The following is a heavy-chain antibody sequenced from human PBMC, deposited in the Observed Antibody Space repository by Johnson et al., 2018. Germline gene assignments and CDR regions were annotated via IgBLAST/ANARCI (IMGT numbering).Heavy chain of an antibody. V-gene: IGHV3-30-3*01. CDR2: ISYDGGNE. Sequence: QVQLVQSGGGVVQPGRSLRLSCAASGFTFTNYAFHWVRQAPGKGLEWVAAISYDGGNEFYADSVKGRFTVSRDNYKNTLYLQMNSLRAEDTAVYYCARGSGYYYYYMDVWGKGTTVTVSS. CDR3: ARGSGYYYYYMDV. CDR1: GFTFTNYA. J-gene: IGHJ6*03.